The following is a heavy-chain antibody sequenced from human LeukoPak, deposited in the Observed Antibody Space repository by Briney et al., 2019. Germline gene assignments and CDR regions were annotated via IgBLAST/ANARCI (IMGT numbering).Heavy chain of an antibody. J-gene: IGHJ4*02. V-gene: IGHV4-59*01. Sequence: SETLSLTRTVSGGSISGYYWTWIRQPPGKGLEWIAYIYYSGSTNYNPSLKSRVTISVDTSKNQFSLRLSSVTAADTAMYYCARLRGDYFPDYWGQGTLVTVSS. D-gene: IGHD4-17*01. CDR3: ARLRGDYFPDY. CDR1: GGSISGYY. CDR2: IYYSGST.